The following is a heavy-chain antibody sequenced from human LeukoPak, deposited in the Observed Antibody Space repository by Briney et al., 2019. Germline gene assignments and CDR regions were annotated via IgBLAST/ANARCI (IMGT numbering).Heavy chain of an antibody. CDR2: ISAYNGNT. J-gene: IGHJ4*02. D-gene: IGHD2-15*01. CDR1: GYTFTSYV. Sequence: GASVKVSCKASGYTFTSYVITWVRQAPGQGLEWMGWISAYNGNTNYAQKFQGRLTMTTDTSTNTAYMELRSLRPDDTAVYYCARDFFHGHCSGLTCFLLDSWGQGSLVTVSS. V-gene: IGHV1-18*01. CDR3: ARDFFHGHCSGLTCFLLDS.